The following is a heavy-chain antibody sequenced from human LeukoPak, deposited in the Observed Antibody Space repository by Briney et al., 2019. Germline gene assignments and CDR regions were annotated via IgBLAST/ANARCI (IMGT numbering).Heavy chain of an antibody. CDR3: AGSDTTGYIPREWDYWYFYP. D-gene: IGHD1-1*01. V-gene: IGHV3-21*01. J-gene: IGHJ2*01. CDR2: ISTCSSYI. CDR1: GFTLSTYS. Sequence: GGSLRLSCAASGFTLSTYSMNWVRQAPGKGLEWVSSISTCSSYIYYADSVKGRFTISRDNAKNSLYLQINSLRAEETAVQYCAGSDTTGYIPREWDYWYFYPSGRSNPGTASS.